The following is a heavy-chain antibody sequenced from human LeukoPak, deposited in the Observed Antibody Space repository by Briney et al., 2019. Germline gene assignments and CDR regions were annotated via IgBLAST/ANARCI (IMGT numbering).Heavy chain of an antibody. V-gene: IGHV4-39*07. D-gene: IGHD3-10*01. CDR3: ARAGDYYGSGSYYDNWFDP. Sequence: SETLSLTCTVSGGSISSSSYYWGWIRQPPGKGLEWIGSIYYSGSTYYNPSLKSRVTISVDTSKNQFSLKLGSVTAADTAVYYCARAGDYYGSGSYYDNWFDPWAREPWSPSPQ. CDR1: GGSISSSSYY. J-gene: IGHJ5*02. CDR2: IYYSGST.